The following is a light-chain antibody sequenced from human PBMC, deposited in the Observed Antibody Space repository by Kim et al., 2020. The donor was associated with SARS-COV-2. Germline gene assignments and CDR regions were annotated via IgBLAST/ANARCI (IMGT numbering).Light chain of an antibody. V-gene: IGLV3-21*03. CDR2: DDS. CDR1: NIGSKS. Sequence: APGKTARITWGGNNIGSKSVHWYQQKPGQAPVLVVYDDSDRPSGIPERFSGSNSGNTATLTISRVEAGDEADYYCKVWDSSSDHVVFGGGTQLTVL. CDR3: KVWDSSSDHVV. J-gene: IGLJ2*01.